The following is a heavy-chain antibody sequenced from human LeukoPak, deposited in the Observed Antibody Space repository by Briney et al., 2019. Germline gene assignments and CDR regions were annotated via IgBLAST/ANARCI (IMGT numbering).Heavy chain of an antibody. D-gene: IGHD2-15*01. Sequence: SETLSLTCTVSGGSISSYYWSWIRQPAGKGLEWIGRIYTSGSTNYNPSLKSRVTMSVDTSKNQFSLKLSSVTAADTAVYYCAGGARYCSGGSCYFREFLYWGQGTLVTVSS. CDR2: IYTSGST. CDR3: AGGARYCSGGSCYFREFLY. CDR1: GGSISSYY. J-gene: IGHJ4*02. V-gene: IGHV4-4*07.